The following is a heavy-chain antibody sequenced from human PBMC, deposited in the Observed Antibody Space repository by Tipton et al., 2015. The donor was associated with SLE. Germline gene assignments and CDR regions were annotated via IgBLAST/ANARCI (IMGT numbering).Heavy chain of an antibody. J-gene: IGHJ6*02. V-gene: IGHV4-38-2*01. D-gene: IGHD3-16*01. CDR2: IHYRGST. CDR3: ARRGGVAAPFYGMDV. Sequence: TLSLTCAVSGYSISSGYYWGWIRQPPGKGLEWIGEIHYRGSTNYNPSLNSRVTISLDTPKNQFSLKLSSVTAADTAVYYCARRGGVAAPFYGMDVWGQGTTVTVSS. CDR1: GYSISSGYY.